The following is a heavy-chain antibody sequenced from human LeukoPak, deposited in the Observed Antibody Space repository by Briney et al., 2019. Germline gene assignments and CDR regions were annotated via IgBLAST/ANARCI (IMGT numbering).Heavy chain of an antibody. CDR3: AKGYYDSSPNYFDY. D-gene: IGHD3-22*01. CDR2: IWYDGSNK. J-gene: IGHJ4*02. CDR1: GFTFSSYG. V-gene: IGHV3-33*06. Sequence: GRSLRLSCAASGFTFSSYGMHWVRQAPGKGLEWVAVIWYDGSNKYYADSVKGRFTISRDNSKNTLYLQMNSLRAEDTAVYYCAKGYYDSSPNYFDYWGQGTLVTVSS.